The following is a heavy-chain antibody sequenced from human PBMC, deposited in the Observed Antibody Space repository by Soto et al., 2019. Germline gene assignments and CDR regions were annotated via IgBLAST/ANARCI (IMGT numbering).Heavy chain of an antibody. CDR3: ARGVGVAGAAQYALDL. CDR1: GFTVSSNY. D-gene: IGHD2-15*01. Sequence: GGSLRLSCAVSGFTVSSNYMTWVRQAPGKGLERVSVLFGGGTTYYADSVKGRFTISRDNSKNTLYLQMNSLSAEDTGIYYCARGVGVAGAAQYALDLWGQGTMVTVS. V-gene: IGHV3-53*01. CDR2: LFGGGTT. J-gene: IGHJ3*01.